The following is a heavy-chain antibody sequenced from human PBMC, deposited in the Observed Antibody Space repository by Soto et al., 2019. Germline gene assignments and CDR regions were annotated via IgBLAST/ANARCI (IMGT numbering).Heavy chain of an antibody. J-gene: IGHJ4*02. CDR3: AKGDILTGSRQRWDY. Sequence: EVQLLESGGGLVQPGGSLRLSCVASGFTFSSYAMSWVRQAPGRGLECVSSIDGSGAGTYYSDSVRGRFTISRDNSKNTLDLQMNSLRAEETAVYYCAKGDILTGSRQRWDYWGQGTLVTVSS. D-gene: IGHD3-9*01. V-gene: IGHV3-23*01. CDR2: IDGSGAGT. CDR1: GFTFSSYA.